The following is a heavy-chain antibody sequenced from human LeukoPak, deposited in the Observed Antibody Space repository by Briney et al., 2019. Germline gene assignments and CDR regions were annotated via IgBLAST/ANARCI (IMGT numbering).Heavy chain of an antibody. V-gene: IGHV4-39*07. D-gene: IGHD6-6*01. CDR3: ARAGKLYSSSSVWFDP. CDR2: IYYSGST. Sequence: PSQTLSLTCTVSGGSISSNTYYWGWIRQPPGKGLEWIGNIYYSGSTYYSPSLTSRVTVSVDTSENQFSLKLSSVTAADTAVYYCARAGKLYSSSSVWFDPWGQGTLVTVSS. J-gene: IGHJ5*02. CDR1: GGSISSNTYY.